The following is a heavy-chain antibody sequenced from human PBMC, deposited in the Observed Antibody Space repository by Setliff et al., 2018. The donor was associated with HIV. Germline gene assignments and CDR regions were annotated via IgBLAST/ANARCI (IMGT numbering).Heavy chain of an antibody. Sequence: SETLSLTCAVYGGSFSGYYWAWIRQPPGKGLEWIGEINHSGSTNYNPSLKSRVTMSVDTSSNQFSLKLSSVTAADTAVYYCARDLYYYNSGNYMDVWGKGATVTVSS. CDR1: GGSFSGYY. V-gene: IGHV4-34*01. CDR3: ARDLYYYNSGNYMDV. CDR2: INHSGST. J-gene: IGHJ6*03. D-gene: IGHD3-10*01.